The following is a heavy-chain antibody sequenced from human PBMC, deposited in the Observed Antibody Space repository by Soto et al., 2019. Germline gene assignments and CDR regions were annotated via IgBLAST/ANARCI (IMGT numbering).Heavy chain of an antibody. D-gene: IGHD1-1*01. Sequence: SETLSLTCAVYGGSFSGYYWSWIRQPPGKGLEWIGEINHSGSTNYNPSLKSRVTISVDTSKNQFSLKLSFVTAADTAVYYCARHHGTYYDAFDIWGQGTMVS. CDR3: ARHHGTYYDAFDI. J-gene: IGHJ3*02. CDR2: INHSGST. V-gene: IGHV4-34*01. CDR1: GGSFSGYY.